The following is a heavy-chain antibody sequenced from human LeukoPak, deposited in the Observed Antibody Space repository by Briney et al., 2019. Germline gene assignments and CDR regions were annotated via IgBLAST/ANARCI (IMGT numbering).Heavy chain of an antibody. J-gene: IGHJ4*02. CDR1: GFTFSDYY. CDR3: AREGDYSSGYYAPGTFDY. Sequence: GGSLRLSCAASGFTFSDYYMSWIRQAPGKGLEWVSYISSSSSYTNYADSVEGRFTISRDNAKNSLYLQMNSLRAEDTAVYYCAREGDYSSGYYAPGTFDYWGQGTLVTVSS. D-gene: IGHD3-22*01. V-gene: IGHV3-11*06. CDR2: ISSSSSYT.